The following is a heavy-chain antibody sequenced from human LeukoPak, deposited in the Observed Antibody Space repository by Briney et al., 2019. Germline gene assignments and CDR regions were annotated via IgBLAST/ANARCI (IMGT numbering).Heavy chain of an antibody. CDR2: ISDDGSNR. D-gene: IGHD5-18*01. CDR3: AKDADTATIIYWYFDL. V-gene: IGHV3-30*18. Sequence: PGRSLRLSCTASGLTLSSFGMHWVRQAPGKGLEWVAVISDDGSNRYYADSVKGRFTISRDNSKNTLYLQMNSLRAEDTAVYYCAKDADTATIIYWYFDLWGRGTLVTVSS. J-gene: IGHJ2*01. CDR1: GLTLSSFG.